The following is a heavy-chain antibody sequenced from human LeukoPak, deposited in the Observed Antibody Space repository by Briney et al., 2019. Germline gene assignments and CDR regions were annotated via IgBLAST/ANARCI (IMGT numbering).Heavy chain of an antibody. D-gene: IGHD3-22*01. Sequence: SETLSLTCAVSGGSISSYFWSWIRQPPGKGLEWIGCIYYSGSSGSTSYNPSLTSRVTISVDTSKNQFSLKVRSVTAADTAVYYCAKAGYDSSGYPVPHRKPPQHYYYYYGMDVWGQGTTVTVSS. CDR2: IYYSGSSGST. J-gene: IGHJ6*02. CDR3: AKAGYDSSGYPVPHRKPPQHYYYYYGMDV. V-gene: IGHV4-59*01. CDR1: GGSISSYF.